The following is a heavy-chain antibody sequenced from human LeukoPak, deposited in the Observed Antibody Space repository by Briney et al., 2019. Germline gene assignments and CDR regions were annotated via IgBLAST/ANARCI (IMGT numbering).Heavy chain of an antibody. CDR1: GFMFRSFE. J-gene: IGHJ4*02. D-gene: IGHD6-19*01. CDR2: ISSGAITM. CDR3: ALLAVASDFDY. V-gene: IGHV3-48*03. Sequence: GGSLRLSCAASGFMFRSFEMYWVRQAPGKGLEWIAYISSGAITMYYANSVKGRFTISRDDAKNSLFLQMNSLRAEDTAVYYCALLAVASDFDYWGQGALVTVSS.